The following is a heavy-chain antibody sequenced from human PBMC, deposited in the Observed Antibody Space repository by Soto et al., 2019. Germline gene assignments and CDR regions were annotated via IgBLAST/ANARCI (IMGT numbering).Heavy chain of an antibody. CDR3: GVDKPMVTDYYYGMDV. D-gene: IGHD5-18*01. CDR2: ISAYTGNT. CDR1: GYTFTSYG. J-gene: IGHJ6*02. Sequence: VKVSCKASGYTFTSYGFTWVRQAPGHGLEWMGWISAYTGNTNYSQKLQGRVTMTTDTFTGTAYMELRSLTSDDTAVYYCGVDKPMVTDYYYGMDVWGQGTTVTVSS. V-gene: IGHV1-18*04.